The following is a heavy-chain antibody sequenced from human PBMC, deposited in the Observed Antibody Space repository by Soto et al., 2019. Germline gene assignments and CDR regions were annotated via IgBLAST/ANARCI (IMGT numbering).Heavy chain of an antibody. CDR3: ATLGFCTSTSCYGPPGGLAALAV. CDR2: IIPFFGTP. CDR1: GDTFTNYA. Sequence: SVKVSCKASGDTFTNYAIGWVRQAPGQGLEWMGRIIPFFGTPTYIQNFQGRVAITADASTSTAYTELTSLRSEDTAVYYCATLGFCTSTSCYGPPGGLAALAVWGQGTTVTVSS. D-gene: IGHD2-2*01. V-gene: IGHV1-69*13. J-gene: IGHJ6*02.